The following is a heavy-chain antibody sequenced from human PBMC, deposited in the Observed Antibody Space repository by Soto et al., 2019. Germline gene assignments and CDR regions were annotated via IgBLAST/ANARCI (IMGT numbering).Heavy chain of an antibody. CDR1: GGSISSGAYY. CDR3: ARPHGAHDAFDI. J-gene: IGHJ3*02. V-gene: IGHV4-31*03. Sequence: ASETLSLTCTVSGGSISSGAYYWGWIRQHPGKGLEWIGYIYYSGSTSYHPSLKSRVTISVDTSENQFSLRLTSVTASDTAMYYCARPHGAHDAFDIWGQGTMVTVSS. CDR2: IYYSGST.